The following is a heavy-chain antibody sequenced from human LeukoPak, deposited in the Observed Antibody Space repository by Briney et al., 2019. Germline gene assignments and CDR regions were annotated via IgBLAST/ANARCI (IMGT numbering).Heavy chain of an antibody. J-gene: IGHJ5*02. CDR2: IIPIFGTA. CDR3: ARAGVRIAARPNNWFDP. Sequence: SVKVSCKASGGTFSSYAISWVRQAPGQGLEWMGGIIPIFGTANYAQKFQGRVTITTDESTSTAYMELSSLRSEDTAVYYCARAGVRIAARPNNWFDPWGQGTLVTVSS. D-gene: IGHD6-6*01. V-gene: IGHV1-69*05. CDR1: GGTFSSYA.